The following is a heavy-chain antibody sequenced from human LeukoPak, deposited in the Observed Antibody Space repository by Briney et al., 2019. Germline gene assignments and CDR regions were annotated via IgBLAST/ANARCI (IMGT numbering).Heavy chain of an antibody. D-gene: IGHD2/OR15-2a*01. CDR1: EFTFSNYK. J-gene: IGHJ4*02. CDR2: ITSSGRYI. CDR3: TRKGSQWDFLVDY. Sequence: GGSLRLSCAASEFTFSNYKMNRVRQAPGKGLEWVSSITSSGRYIYYADSVKGRFTISRDSSENSLYLQMDSLTAEDTAVYYCTRKGSQWDFLVDYWGQGTRVAVSP. V-gene: IGHV3-21*01.